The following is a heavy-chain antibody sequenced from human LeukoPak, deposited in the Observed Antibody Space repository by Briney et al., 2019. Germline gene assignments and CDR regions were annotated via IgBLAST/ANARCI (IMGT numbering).Heavy chain of an antibody. CDR3: ARVVDIVVVVAASRSWFDP. J-gene: IGHJ5*02. D-gene: IGHD2-15*01. CDR1: GGSISSSSYY. V-gene: IGHV4-39*01. CDR2: IYYSGST. Sequence: PSETLSLTCTVSGGSISSSSYYWGWIRQPPGKGLEWIGSIYYSGSTYYNPSLKSRVTISVDTSKNQFSLKLSSVTAADTTVYYCARVVDIVVVVAASRSWFDPWGQGTLVTVSS.